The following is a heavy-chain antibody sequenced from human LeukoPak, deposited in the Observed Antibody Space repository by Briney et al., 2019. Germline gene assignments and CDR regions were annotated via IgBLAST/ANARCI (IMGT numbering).Heavy chain of an antibody. V-gene: IGHV3-30*18. J-gene: IGHJ4*02. CDR3: AKDFHSGY. Sequence: GRSLRLSCAASGFTFSSYGMHWVRQAPGKGLEWVAVISYDGGNIYYADSVKGRFTISRDNSKNTLYLQMNSLRADDTAVYYCAKDFHSGYWGQGTLVTVSS. CDR2: ISYDGGNI. CDR1: GFTFSSYG.